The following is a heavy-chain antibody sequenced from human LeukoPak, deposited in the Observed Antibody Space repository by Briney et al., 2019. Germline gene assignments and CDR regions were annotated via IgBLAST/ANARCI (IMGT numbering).Heavy chain of an antibody. D-gene: IGHD2-15*01. CDR1: GGSLSNYY. V-gene: IGHV4-59*01. Sequence: PSETLSLTCTVSGGSLSNYYWSWIRQPPGKGLEWIADIYYSGGTNYNPSLKSRVTISVDTSKNQFSLKLSSVTAADTAVYYCARLDCSGGSCYSHYYYYMDVWGIGTTVTVSS. CDR3: ARLDCSGGSCYSHYYYYMDV. J-gene: IGHJ6*03. CDR2: IYYSGGT.